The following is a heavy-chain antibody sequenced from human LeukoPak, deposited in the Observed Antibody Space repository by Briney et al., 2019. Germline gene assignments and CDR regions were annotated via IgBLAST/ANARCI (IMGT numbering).Heavy chain of an antibody. CDR2: ISSSGSTI. V-gene: IGHV3-11*01. Sequence: GGSLRLSCAASGFTFSSYAMSWIRQAPGKGLEWVSYISSSGSTIYYADSVKGRFTISRDNAKNSLYLQMNSLRAEDTAVYYCARAIAVAGRIQHWGQGTLVTVSS. CDR3: ARAIAVAGRIQH. D-gene: IGHD6-19*01. CDR1: GFTFSSYA. J-gene: IGHJ1*01.